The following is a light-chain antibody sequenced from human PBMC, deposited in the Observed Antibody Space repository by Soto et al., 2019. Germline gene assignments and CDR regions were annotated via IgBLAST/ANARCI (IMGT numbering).Light chain of an antibody. CDR2: EVS. Sequence: QSVLTQPPSASGSPGQSVTISCTGTSSDVGGYSSVSWFQQHPGKAPKLIIYEVSKRPSGVPDRFSGSKSGNTASLTVSGLQAEDEADYYGSSYAGSDTYVFGTGTKVTVL. CDR1: SSDVGGYSS. CDR3: SSYAGSDTYV. V-gene: IGLV2-8*01. J-gene: IGLJ1*01.